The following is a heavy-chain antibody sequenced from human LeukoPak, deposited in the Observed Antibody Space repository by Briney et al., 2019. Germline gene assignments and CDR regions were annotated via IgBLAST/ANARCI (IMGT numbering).Heavy chain of an antibody. D-gene: IGHD1-26*01. CDR2: IWSDGSNK. CDR1: GFTFSGYG. J-gene: IGHJ4*02. Sequence: GKSLRLSCATSGFTFSGYGMHWVRQAPGKGLEWVTVIWSDGSNKYYADSVKGRFTISRDNSKNTLYLQMNSLRAEDTAVYYCARATDLDYWGQGTLVTVSS. V-gene: IGHV3-33*01. CDR3: ARATDLDY.